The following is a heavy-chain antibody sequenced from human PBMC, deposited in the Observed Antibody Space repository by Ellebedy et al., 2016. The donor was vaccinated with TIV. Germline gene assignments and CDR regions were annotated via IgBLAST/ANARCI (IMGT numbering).Heavy chain of an antibody. V-gene: IGHV3-48*01. Sequence: GGSLRLXCVASGFSLGTNSMNWVRQAPGKGLEWLAGISSSSDTIYYADSVKGRFTISRDNAKNSLYLQMDSLRAEDMAVYFCARDRWNYLIYFDVWGKGTTVTVAS. CDR2: ISSSSDTI. J-gene: IGHJ6*03. CDR1: GFSLGTNS. D-gene: IGHD1-7*01. CDR3: ARDRWNYLIYFDV.